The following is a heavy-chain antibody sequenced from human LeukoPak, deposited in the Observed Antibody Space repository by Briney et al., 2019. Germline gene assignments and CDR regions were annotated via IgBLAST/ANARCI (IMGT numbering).Heavy chain of an antibody. CDR3: ARGRSGPWSDFGY. V-gene: IGHV3-7*01. CDR1: GFTFSSYW. Sequence: QTGGSLRLSCAASGFTFSSYWMSWVRQAPGKGLEWVANIKQDGSEKYYVDSVKGRFTISRDNAKNSLYLQMNSLRAEDTAVYYCARGRSGPWSDFGYWGQGTLVTVSS. J-gene: IGHJ4*02. CDR2: IKQDGSEK. D-gene: IGHD1-26*01.